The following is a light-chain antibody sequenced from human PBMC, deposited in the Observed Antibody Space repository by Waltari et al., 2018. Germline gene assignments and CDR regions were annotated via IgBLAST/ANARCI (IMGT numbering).Light chain of an antibody. J-gene: IGKJ2*01. CDR1: QSVLYSFNNKTY. V-gene: IGKV4-1*01. CDR3: QQYYSTLYT. Sequence: DIVMTQSPDSLAVSLGERATINCKSSQSVLYSFNNKTYLAGYQQTPGQPPKLLIYWATTRECGVPDRCSGSGSGTDFTLTISSLQAEDVAVYYCQQYYSTLYTFGQGTKLEIK. CDR2: WAT.